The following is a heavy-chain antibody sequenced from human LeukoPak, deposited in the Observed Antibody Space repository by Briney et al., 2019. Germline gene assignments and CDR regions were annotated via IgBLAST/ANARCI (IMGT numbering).Heavy chain of an antibody. Sequence: SETLSLTCTVSGDPIRTYYWSWIRQPPVKGLEWIGYIYYSGRTSYNPSLKSRVTISVDTSKNQFSLKLSSVTAADTAVYYCARRGIAAAGYDYWGQGTLVTVSS. CDR2: IYYSGRT. J-gene: IGHJ4*02. CDR1: GDPIRTYY. D-gene: IGHD6-13*01. CDR3: ARRGIAAAGYDY. V-gene: IGHV4-59*08.